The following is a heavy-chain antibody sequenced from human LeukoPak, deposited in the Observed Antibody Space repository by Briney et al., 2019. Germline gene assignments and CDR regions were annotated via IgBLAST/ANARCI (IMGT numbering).Heavy chain of an antibody. CDR2: IYSRGST. CDR1: GFTLTTYA. V-gene: IGHV3-53*01. J-gene: IGHJ6*02. Sequence: GGSLRLSCAASGFTLTTYAMTWVRQAPGKGLEWVSVIYSRGSTYYADSVKGRFTISRDNSKNTLYLQMESLRAEDTAVYYCARSQFGSGGMDVWGQGTTVTVSS. CDR3: ARSQFGSGGMDV. D-gene: IGHD3-10*01.